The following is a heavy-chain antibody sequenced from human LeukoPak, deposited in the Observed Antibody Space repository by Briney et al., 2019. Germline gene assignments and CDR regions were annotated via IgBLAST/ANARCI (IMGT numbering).Heavy chain of an antibody. CDR1: GGTFSSYA. CDR2: IIPIFGTA. Sequence: ASVKVSCKASGGTFSSYAISWVRLAPGQGLEWMGGIIPIFGTANYAQKFQGRVTITTDESTSTAYMELSSLRSEDTAVYYCARGPYDFWSGYWDYWGQGTLVTVSS. J-gene: IGHJ4*02. D-gene: IGHD3-3*01. V-gene: IGHV1-69*05. CDR3: ARGPYDFWSGYWDY.